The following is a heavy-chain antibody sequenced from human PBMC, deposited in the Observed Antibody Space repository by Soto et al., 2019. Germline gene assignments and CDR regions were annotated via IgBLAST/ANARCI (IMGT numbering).Heavy chain of an antibody. CDR1: GFTFSSYA. V-gene: IGHV3-23*01. CDR3: AKDQVYYYDSSGYYYAPYYYYYGMDV. CDR2: ISGSGGST. D-gene: IGHD3-22*01. J-gene: IGHJ6*02. Sequence: PGRSQRLPYAASGFTFSSYAMSWVRQAPGKGLEWVSAISGSGGSTYYADSVKGRFTISRDNSKNTLYLQMNSLRAEDTAVYYCAKDQVYYYDSSGYYYAPYYYYYGMDVWGQGTTVTVSS.